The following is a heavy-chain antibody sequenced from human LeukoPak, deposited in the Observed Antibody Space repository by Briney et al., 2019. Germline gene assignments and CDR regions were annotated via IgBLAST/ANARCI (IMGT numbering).Heavy chain of an antibody. CDR1: GFTFSSYA. V-gene: IGHV3-30-3*01. CDR3: ARGSYLRDSSGTFDY. J-gene: IGHJ4*02. Sequence: PGGSLRLSCAASGFTFSSYAMHWVRQAPGKGLEWVAVISYDGSNKYYADSAKGRFTISRDNSKNTLYLQMNSLRAEDTAVYYCARGSYLRDSSGTFDYWGQGTLVTVSS. CDR2: ISYDGSNK. D-gene: IGHD3-22*01.